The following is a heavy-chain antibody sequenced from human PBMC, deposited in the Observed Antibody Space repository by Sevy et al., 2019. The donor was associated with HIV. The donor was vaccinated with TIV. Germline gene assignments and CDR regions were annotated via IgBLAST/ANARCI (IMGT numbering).Heavy chain of an antibody. Sequence: GGSLRLSCAASGFTFSSYGMHWVRQAPGKGLEWVAFIRYDGSNKYYADSVKGRFTISRDNSKNTLYLQMNSLRAEDTAVYYCAKGCVVADSSGWYRFPGGVDYWGQGTLVTVSS. V-gene: IGHV3-30*02. CDR2: IRYDGSNK. D-gene: IGHD6-19*01. J-gene: IGHJ4*02. CDR1: GFTFSSYG. CDR3: AKGCVVADSSGWYRFPGGVDY.